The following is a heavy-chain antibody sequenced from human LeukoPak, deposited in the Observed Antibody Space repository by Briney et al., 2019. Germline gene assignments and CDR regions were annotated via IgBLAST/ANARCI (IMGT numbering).Heavy chain of an antibody. V-gene: IGHV4-4*07. J-gene: IGHJ4*02. D-gene: IGHD1-26*01. Sequence: SETLSLTCTVSGGSISSYYWSWIRQPAGKGLEWIGRIYTSGSTNYNPSLKSRVTMSVGTSKNQFSLKLSSVTAADTAVYYCASERGHIVGAKPHFDYWGQGTLVTVSS. CDR3: ASERGHIVGAKPHFDY. CDR1: GGSISSYY. CDR2: IYTSGST.